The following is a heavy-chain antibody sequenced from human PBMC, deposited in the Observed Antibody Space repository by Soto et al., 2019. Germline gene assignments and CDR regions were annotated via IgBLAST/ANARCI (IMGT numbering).Heavy chain of an antibody. CDR2: IYYSGST. Sequence: SETLSLTCTVSGGSISSYYWRWIRQPPGKGLEWIGYIYYSGSTNYNPSLKSRVTISVDTSKNQFSLKLSSVTAADTAVYYWARQRGFWSGYSVGAAFDIWGQGTLVTVSS. CDR1: GGSISSYY. D-gene: IGHD3-3*01. V-gene: IGHV4-59*08. CDR3: ARQRGFWSGYSVGAAFDI. J-gene: IGHJ3*02.